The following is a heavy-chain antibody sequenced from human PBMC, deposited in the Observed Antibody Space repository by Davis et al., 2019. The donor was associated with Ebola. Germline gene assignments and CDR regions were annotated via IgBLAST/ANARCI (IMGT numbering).Heavy chain of an antibody. V-gene: IGHV4-59*01. Sequence: SETLSLTCTVSGGSISSYYWSWIRQPPGKGLEWIGYIYYSGSTNYNPSLKSQVTISVDTSKNQFSLKLRSVTAADTAVYYCARGRIAARLSLFDYWGQGTLVTVSS. J-gene: IGHJ4*02. CDR3: ARGRIAARLSLFDY. CDR2: IYYSGST. D-gene: IGHD6-6*01. CDR1: GGSISSYY.